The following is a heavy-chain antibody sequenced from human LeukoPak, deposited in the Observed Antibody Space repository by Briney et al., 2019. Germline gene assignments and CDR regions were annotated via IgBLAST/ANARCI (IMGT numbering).Heavy chain of an antibody. CDR3: AKGVVPEV. CDR1: GFTFSTYA. Sequence: GGFLRLSWAASGFTFSTYAMSWVRQAPGKGLEWVSGISGSGGSTFYADSVKGRFTISRDNSKNTLYLQMNSLRVEDTGVYYCAKGVVPEVWGQGTTVTVSS. V-gene: IGHV3-23*01. J-gene: IGHJ6*02. CDR2: ISGSGGST.